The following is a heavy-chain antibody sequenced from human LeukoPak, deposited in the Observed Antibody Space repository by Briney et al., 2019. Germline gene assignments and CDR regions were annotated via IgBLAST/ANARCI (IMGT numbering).Heavy chain of an antibody. J-gene: IGHJ6*02. V-gene: IGHV4-34*01. D-gene: IGHD1-1*01. CDR1: GGSFSGYY. CDR3: ARGSGRMEGMEV. CDR2: INHSGST. Sequence: SSETLSLTCAVYGGSFSGYYWSWIRQPPGKGLEWIGEINHSGSTNYNPSLKSRVTISVDTSKNQFSLKLSSVTAADTAVYYCARGSGRMEGMEVWGQGTTVTVSS.